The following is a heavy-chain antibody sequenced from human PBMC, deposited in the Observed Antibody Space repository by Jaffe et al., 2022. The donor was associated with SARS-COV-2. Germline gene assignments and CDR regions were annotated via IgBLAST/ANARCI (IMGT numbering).Heavy chain of an antibody. CDR2: ISYSGST. CDR3: ALVVVTATRSSFDY. Sequence: QLQLQESGPGLVKPSETLSLSCTVSGGSISKTSYYWGWIRQPPGKGLECIGTISYSGSTYYTPSLKSRVTMSVDTSKNQFSLKLSSVTAADTAVYYCALVVVTATRSSFDYWGQGTLVTVSS. D-gene: IGHD2-21*02. J-gene: IGHJ4*02. CDR1: GGSISKTSYY. V-gene: IGHV4-39*01.